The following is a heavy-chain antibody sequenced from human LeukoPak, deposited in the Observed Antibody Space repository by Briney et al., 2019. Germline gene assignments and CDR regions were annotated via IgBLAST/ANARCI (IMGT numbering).Heavy chain of an antibody. CDR1: GGSISSSSYY. CDR2: FYHGGST. CDR3: ARVDPDSSSTLEVFDY. Sequence: QPSETLSLTCTVSGGSISSSSYYWGWIRQTPRKGLEWIGTFYHGGSTYYNPSLKTRVTISVDTSKNQFSLKLSSVTAADTAVYYCARVDPDSSSTLEVFDYWGQGTLVTVSS. D-gene: IGHD6-6*01. J-gene: IGHJ4*02. V-gene: IGHV4-39*07.